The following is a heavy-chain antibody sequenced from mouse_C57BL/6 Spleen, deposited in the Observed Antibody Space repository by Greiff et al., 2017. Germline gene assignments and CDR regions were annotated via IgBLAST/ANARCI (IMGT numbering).Heavy chain of an antibody. D-gene: IGHD2-14*01. J-gene: IGHJ1*03. CDR2: IWSGGST. V-gene: IGHV2-2*01. CDR1: GFSLTSYG. Sequence: QVHVKQSGPGLVQPSQSLSITCTVSGFSLTSYGVHWVRQSPGKGLEWLGVIWSGGSTDYNAAFISRLSISKDNSKSQVFFKMNSLQADDTAIYYCARNGVPRGYFDVWGTGTTVTVSS. CDR3: ARNGVPRGYFDV.